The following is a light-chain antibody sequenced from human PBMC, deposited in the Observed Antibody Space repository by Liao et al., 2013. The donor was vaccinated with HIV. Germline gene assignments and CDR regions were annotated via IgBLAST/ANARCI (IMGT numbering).Light chain of an antibody. V-gene: IGLV3-25*03. CDR3: QSADSSGTYV. CDR2: QDS. CDR1: KLGDKY. Sequence: SYELTQPPSVSVSPGQTASITCSGDKLGDKYACWYQQKPGQSPVVVIYQDSKRPSGIPERFSGSSSGTTVTLTISGVQAEDEADYYCQSADSSGTYVFGTGTKVTVL. J-gene: IGLJ1*01.